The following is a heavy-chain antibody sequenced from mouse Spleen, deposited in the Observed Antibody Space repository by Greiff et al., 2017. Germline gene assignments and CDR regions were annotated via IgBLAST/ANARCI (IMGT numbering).Heavy chain of an antibody. J-gene: IGHJ2*01. CDR3: ARWAFHFDY. CDR2: INPSTGGT. V-gene: IGHV1-42*01. Sequence: EVKLMESGPELVKPGASVKISCKASGYSFTGYYMNWVKQSPEKSLEWIGEINPSTGGTTYNQKFKAKATLTVDKSSSTAYMQLKSLTSEDSAVYYCARWAFHFDYWGQGTTLTVSS. CDR1: GYSFTGYY.